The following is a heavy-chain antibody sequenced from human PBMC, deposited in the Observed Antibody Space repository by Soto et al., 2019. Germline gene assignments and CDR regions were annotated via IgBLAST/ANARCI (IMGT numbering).Heavy chain of an antibody. CDR3: VSTSEWSVLDN. V-gene: IGHV4-39*01. J-gene: IGHJ4*02. CDR2: IYYSGYSGTT. CDR1: GGSISSSSYY. Sequence: QLQLQESGPGLVKPSETLSLKCTVSGGSISSSSYYWGWIRLPPGKGLEWIGNIYYSGYSGTTYYNPSLKSRLTISVDTSNNQFSLKLSSVTAADTAVYFCVSTSEWSVLDNWGQGTLVIVSS. D-gene: IGHD3-3*01.